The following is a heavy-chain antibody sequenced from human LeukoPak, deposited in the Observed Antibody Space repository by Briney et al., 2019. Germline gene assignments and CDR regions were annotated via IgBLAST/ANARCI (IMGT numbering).Heavy chain of an antibody. D-gene: IGHD3-16*01. CDR3: ARDRRRGGVSRGAFDY. V-gene: IGHV3-53*01. J-gene: IGHJ4*02. Sequence: GGSLRLSCFASGFSFSSYGIHWVRQAPGKGLEWVSVIYSGGSTYYADSVKGRFTISRDNSKNTLYLQMNSLRAEDTAVYYCARDRRRGGVSRGAFDYWGQGTLVTVS. CDR1: GFSFSSYG. CDR2: IYSGGST.